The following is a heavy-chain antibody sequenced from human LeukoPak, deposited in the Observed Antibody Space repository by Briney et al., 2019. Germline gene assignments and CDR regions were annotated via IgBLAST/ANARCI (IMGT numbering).Heavy chain of an antibody. CDR1: GFTFDDYA. D-gene: IGHD3-10*01. CDR2: ISGDGGST. V-gene: IGHV3-43*02. CDR3: AKNVLLWFGESSFDP. J-gene: IGHJ5*02. Sequence: GGSLRLSCAASGFTFDDYAMHWVRQAPGKGLEWVPLISGDGGSTYYADSVKGRFTISRDNSKNSLYLQMNSLRTEDTALYYCAKNVLLWFGESSFDPWGQGTLVTVSS.